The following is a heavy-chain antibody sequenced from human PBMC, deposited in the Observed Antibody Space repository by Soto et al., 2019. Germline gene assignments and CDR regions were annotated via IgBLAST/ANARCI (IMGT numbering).Heavy chain of an antibody. V-gene: IGHV3-64*01. D-gene: IGHD3-10*01. CDR3: ARWSAGSVAFDI. CDR2: ISSNGGST. Sequence: GGSLRLSCAASGFTFSSYAMHWVRQAPGKGLEYVSAISSNGGSTYYANSVKGRFTISRDNSKNTLCLQMGSLRAEDRAGDYWARWSAGSVAFDIWGQGTMVTVSS. J-gene: IGHJ3*02. CDR1: GFTFSSYA.